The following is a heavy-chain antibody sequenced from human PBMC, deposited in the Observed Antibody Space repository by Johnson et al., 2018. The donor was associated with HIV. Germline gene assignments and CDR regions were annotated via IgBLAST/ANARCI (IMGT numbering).Heavy chain of an antibody. V-gene: IGHV3-30-3*01. D-gene: IGHD3-3*01. Sequence: VQLVESGGGVVQPGRSLRLSCAASGFTFSSYAIHWVRQAPGKGLEWVAVISYDGSNKYYADSVKGRFTISRDNSKNTLYLQMNSLRAEDTAVYYCARVVSDYNFWSGGRAFDIWGQGTMVTVSS. J-gene: IGHJ3*02. CDR1: GFTFSSYA. CDR3: ARVVSDYNFWSGGRAFDI. CDR2: ISYDGSNK.